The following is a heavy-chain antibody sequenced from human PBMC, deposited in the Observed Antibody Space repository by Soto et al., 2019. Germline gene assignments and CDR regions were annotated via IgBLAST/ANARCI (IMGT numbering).Heavy chain of an antibody. Sequence: SETLSLTFTVSGTSISSYYWSWIRQPPGKGLEWIANINYSGTTNYKPSLASRVTLSVETSKNQFSLKMTSVTAADRAMYFCARYNSYAIHXWGRGTLVTVSX. CDR3: ARYNSYAIHX. D-gene: IGHD2-8*01. CDR2: INYSGTT. J-gene: IGHJ4*02. CDR1: GTSISSYY. V-gene: IGHV4-59*01.